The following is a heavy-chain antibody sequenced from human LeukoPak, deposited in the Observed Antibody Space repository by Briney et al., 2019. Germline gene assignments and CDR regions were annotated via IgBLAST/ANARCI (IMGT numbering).Heavy chain of an antibody. D-gene: IGHD2-21*01. CDR2: IKQDGSEK. CDR1: GFTFSSYA. CDR3: ARAIGGEVDY. J-gene: IGHJ4*02. Sequence: GGSLRLSCAASGFTFSSYAMSWVRQAPGKGLEWVANIKQDGSEKYYVDSVKGRFTISRDNAKNSLYLQMNSLRAEDTAVYYCARAIGGEVDYWGQGTLVTVSS. V-gene: IGHV3-7*01.